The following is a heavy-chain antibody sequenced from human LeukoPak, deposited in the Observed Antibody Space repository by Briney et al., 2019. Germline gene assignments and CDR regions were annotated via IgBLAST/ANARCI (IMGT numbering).Heavy chain of an antibody. D-gene: IGHD2-2*01. J-gene: IGHJ3*02. CDR2: ISSSGSTI. Sequence: PGGSLRLSCAASGFTFSSYEMNWVRQAPGKGLEWVSYISSSGSTIYYADSVKGRFTISRDNAKNSLYLQMNSLRAEDTAVYYCAREPSSDAFDIWGQGTMVTVSS. CDR3: AREPSSDAFDI. CDR1: GFTFSSYE. V-gene: IGHV3-48*03.